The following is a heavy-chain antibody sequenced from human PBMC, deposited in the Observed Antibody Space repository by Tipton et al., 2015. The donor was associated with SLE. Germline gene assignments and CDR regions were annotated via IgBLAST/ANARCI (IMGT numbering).Heavy chain of an antibody. Sequence: SLRLSCAASGFTFSSYSMNWVRQAPGKGLEWVSSISSSSSYIYYADSVKGRFTISRDNAKNSLYLQMNSLRAEDTAVYYCARDGAYNWNEDLYAFDIWGQGTMVTVSS. V-gene: IGHV3-21*01. CDR1: GFTFSSYS. D-gene: IGHD1-20*01. CDR2: ISSSSSYI. CDR3: ARDGAYNWNEDLYAFDI. J-gene: IGHJ3*02.